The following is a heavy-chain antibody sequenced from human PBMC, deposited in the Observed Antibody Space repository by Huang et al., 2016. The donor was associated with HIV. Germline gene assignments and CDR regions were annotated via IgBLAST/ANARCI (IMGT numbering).Heavy chain of an antibody. Sequence: QVQLLQSGAEVKKPGSSVKVSCKASGGPFRSYSIAWVRQAPGQGLGWMASLMPCFDTPKYAQKLQGRVRVTADESTSTVYMELRDLRPDDTAVYFCARGSLEYSVSSSLDYWGQGTHVTVSS. CDR1: GGPFRSYS. V-gene: IGHV1-69*13. CDR2: LMPCFDTP. J-gene: IGHJ4*02. CDR3: ARGSLEYSVSSSLDY. D-gene: IGHD4-4*01.